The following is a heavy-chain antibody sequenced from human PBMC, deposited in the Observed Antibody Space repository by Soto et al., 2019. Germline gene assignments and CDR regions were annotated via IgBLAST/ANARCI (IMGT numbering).Heavy chain of an antibody. CDR2: INHSGST. J-gene: IGHJ6*02. Sequence: QVQLQQWGAGLLKPSETLSLTCAVYGGSFSGYYWSWIRQPPGKGLEWIGEINHSGSTNYNPSLKNRVTISVNTSNNQFSLKLSSVTAADTAVYYCARPTRQWLGLRYYYGMDVWGQGTTVTVSS. D-gene: IGHD6-19*01. CDR1: GGSFSGYY. CDR3: ARPTRQWLGLRYYYGMDV. V-gene: IGHV4-34*01.